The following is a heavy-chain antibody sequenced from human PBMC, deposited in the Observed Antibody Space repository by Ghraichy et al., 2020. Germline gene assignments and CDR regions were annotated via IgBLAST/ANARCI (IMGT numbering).Heavy chain of an antibody. Sequence: GGSLRLSCVASELTFAGHAMTWVRQAPGRGLEWVSGISGSGSNTYYADSVKGRFTTSRDNSKNTLFLEINSLRVEDTAVYYCAKESGTSLYYFYGMDVWGQGTTVTVSS. CDR1: ELTFAGHA. CDR2: ISGSGSNT. D-gene: IGHD1-26*01. V-gene: IGHV3-23*01. CDR3: AKESGTSLYYFYGMDV. J-gene: IGHJ6*02.